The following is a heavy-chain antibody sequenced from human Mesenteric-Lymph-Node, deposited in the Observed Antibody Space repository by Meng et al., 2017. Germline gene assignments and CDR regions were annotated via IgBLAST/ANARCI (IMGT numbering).Heavy chain of an antibody. V-gene: IGHV3-9*03. D-gene: IGHD6-19*01. J-gene: IGHJ3*02. CDR1: GFTFDDYA. CDR2: ISWNSGSI. CDR3: AKDGGSSGTAFDI. Sequence: SLKISCAASGFTFDDYAMHWVRQAPGKGLEWVSGISWNSGSIGYADSVKGRFTISRDNAKNSLYLQMNSLRAEDMALYYCAKDGGSSGTAFDIWGQGTMVTVSS.